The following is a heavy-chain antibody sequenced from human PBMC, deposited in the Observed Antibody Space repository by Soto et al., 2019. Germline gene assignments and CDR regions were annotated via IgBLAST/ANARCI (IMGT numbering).Heavy chain of an antibody. J-gene: IGHJ4*02. Sequence: ASVKVSCKASGYTFTSYAIHWVRQAPGQRLEWMGWINAGNGNTKYSQKFQGRVTITRDTSASTAYMELSSLRFEDTAVYYCARDFNYGSGDYWGQGTLVTVSS. CDR2: INAGNGNT. CDR1: GYTFTSYA. D-gene: IGHD3-10*01. CDR3: ARDFNYGSGDY. V-gene: IGHV1-3*01.